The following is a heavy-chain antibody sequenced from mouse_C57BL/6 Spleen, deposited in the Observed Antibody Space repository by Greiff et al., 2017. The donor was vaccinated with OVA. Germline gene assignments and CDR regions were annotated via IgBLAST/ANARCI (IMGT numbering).Heavy chain of an antibody. V-gene: IGHV3-6*01. CDR2: ISYDGSN. CDR3: AREDLLSRYFDF. Sequence: EVQLQESGPGLVKPSQSLSLPCSVTGYSITSGYYWNWIRQFPGNKLEWMGYISYDGSNNYNPSLKNRISITRDTSKNQFFLKLNSVTTEDTATYYCAREDLLSRYFDFWGQGTTLTVSS. CDR1: GYSITSGYY. J-gene: IGHJ2*01. D-gene: IGHD2-1*01.